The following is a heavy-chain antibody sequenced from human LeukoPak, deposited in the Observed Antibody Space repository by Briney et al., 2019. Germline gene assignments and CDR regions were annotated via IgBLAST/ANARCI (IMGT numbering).Heavy chain of an antibody. J-gene: IGHJ4*02. Sequence: GGSLRLSCAASGFTVSSSYMSWVRQAPGKGLEWVSAIYSGGSGSTYYADSVKGRFTISRDNSKNTLNLQMNSLSAEDTAVYYCAHRKATSWAHDYWGQGTLVTVSS. CDR1: GFTVSSSY. CDR2: IYSGGSGST. CDR3: AHRKATSWAHDY. D-gene: IGHD2-2*01. V-gene: IGHV3-53*01.